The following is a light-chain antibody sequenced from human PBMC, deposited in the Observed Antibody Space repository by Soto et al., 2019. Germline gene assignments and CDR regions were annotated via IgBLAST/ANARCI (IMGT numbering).Light chain of an antibody. V-gene: IGKV3-15*01. CDR1: QSVSSN. CDR2: GAS. CDR3: QQYNSFPLT. Sequence: EIVMTQSPATLSVSPGERASLSCRASQSVSSNLAWYQYTPGQAPRLLIYGASTRATGIPARFSGSGSGTEFTLTISSLQPDDFATYYCQQYNSFPLTFGGGTKVEIK. J-gene: IGKJ4*01.